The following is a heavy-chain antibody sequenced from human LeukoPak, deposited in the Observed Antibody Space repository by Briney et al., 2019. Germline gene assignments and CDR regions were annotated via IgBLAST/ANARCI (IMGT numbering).Heavy chain of an antibody. D-gene: IGHD4/OR15-4a*01. CDR3: ARRRLFLAHAFDI. CDR1: GGSISSGSYN. CDR2: INHIGST. J-gene: IGHJ3*02. V-gene: IGHV4-39*07. Sequence: SETLSLTCTVSGGSISSGSYNWSWIRQPPGKELEWIREINHIGSTNYNPSLKSRVTISVDTSKNQFSLKLTSATVADTAVYYCARRRLFLAHAFDIWGQGTVVTVSS.